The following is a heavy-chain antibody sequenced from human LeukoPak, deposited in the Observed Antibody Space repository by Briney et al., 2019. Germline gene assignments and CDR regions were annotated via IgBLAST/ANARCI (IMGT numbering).Heavy chain of an antibody. CDR3: ARGTSWLNVYFDY. J-gene: IGHJ4*02. V-gene: IGHV4-38-2*02. D-gene: IGHD6-19*01. Sequence: SETLSLTCTVSGYSISSGYYWGWIRQPPGKGLEWIGSIYHSGSTYYNPSLKSRVTISVDTSKNQFSLKLSSVTAADTAVYYCARGTSWLNVYFDYWGQGTLVTVSS. CDR2: IYHSGST. CDR1: GYSISSGYY.